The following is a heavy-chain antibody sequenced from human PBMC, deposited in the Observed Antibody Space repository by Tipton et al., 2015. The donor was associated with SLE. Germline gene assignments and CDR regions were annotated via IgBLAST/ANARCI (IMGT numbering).Heavy chain of an antibody. J-gene: IGHJ3*02. Sequence: TLSLTCTVSGGSISSSSYYWGWIRQPPGRGLEWIGSIYYSGSTYYNPSLKSRVTISVDTSKNQFSLKLSSVTAADTAVYYCAKGRARVVTLDAFDIWGQGTMVTVSS. V-gene: IGHV4-39*07. CDR2: IYYSGST. CDR1: GGSISSSSYY. D-gene: IGHD4-23*01. CDR3: AKGRARVVTLDAFDI.